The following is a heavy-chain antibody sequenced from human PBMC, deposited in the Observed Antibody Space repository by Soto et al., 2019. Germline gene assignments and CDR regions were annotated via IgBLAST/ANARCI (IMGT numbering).Heavy chain of an antibody. CDR1: GFSLSTSGVG. D-gene: IGHD6-13*01. J-gene: IGHJ4*02. V-gene: IGHV2-5*02. Sequence: QITLKEYCPTLVKPTQTLTLTCTFSGFSLSTSGVGVCWIRQPPGKAMEWLGLIYWDDDKRYSPSLKSRLTITEDTSKNQVVLTMSNMDPVDTATSYCAHSSSCFPFDYWGQGTLVTVSS. CDR3: AHSSSCFPFDY. CDR2: IYWDDDK.